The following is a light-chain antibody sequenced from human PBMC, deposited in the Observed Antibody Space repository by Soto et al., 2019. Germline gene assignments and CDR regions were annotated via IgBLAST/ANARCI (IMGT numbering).Light chain of an antibody. V-gene: IGKV3-11*01. J-gene: IGKJ1*01. CDR2: DAF. CDR3: QQRTYWPWT. Sequence: EIVLTQSQATLSLSPGGRATLSCGASQSVGSSLIWFQQQPGQAPRLLIYDAFNRATGIPARFSASGSGTDFTLTIGSLEPEDFAVYYCQQRTYWPWTFGQGTKVDNK. CDR1: QSVGSS.